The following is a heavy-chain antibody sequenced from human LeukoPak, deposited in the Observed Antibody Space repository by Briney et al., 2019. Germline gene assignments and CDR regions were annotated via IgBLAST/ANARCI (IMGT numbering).Heavy chain of an antibody. J-gene: IGHJ6*02. CDR1: GGSFSGYY. CDR2: INHSGST. D-gene: IGHD2-2*01. Sequence: PSETLSLTCAVYGGSFSGYYWSWIRQPPGKGLEWIGEINHSGSTNYNPSLKSRVTISVDTSKNQFSLKLSSVTAADTAVYYCARDNIVVVPAAMFTYYYYGMEVWGQGTTVTVSS. V-gene: IGHV4-34*01. CDR3: ARDNIVVVPAAMFTYYYYGMEV.